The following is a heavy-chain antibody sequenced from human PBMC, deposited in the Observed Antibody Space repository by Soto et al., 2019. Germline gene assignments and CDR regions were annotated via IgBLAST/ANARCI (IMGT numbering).Heavy chain of an antibody. V-gene: IGHV4-34*01. J-gene: IGHJ4*02. CDR2: INHSGST. Sequence: PSETLSLTCAVYGGSFICYYWSWIRQPPGKGLEWIGEINHSGSTNYNPSLKSRVTISVDTSKNQFSLKLSSVTAADTAVYYCARPRIAAAGTGGIDYWGQGTLVTVSS. CDR3: ARPRIAAAGTGGIDY. D-gene: IGHD6-13*01. CDR1: GGSFICYY.